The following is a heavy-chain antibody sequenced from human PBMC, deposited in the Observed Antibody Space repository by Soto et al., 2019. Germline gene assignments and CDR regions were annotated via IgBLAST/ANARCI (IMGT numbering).Heavy chain of an antibody. CDR1: GFSLSTSGVG. CDR3: AHRGCSSTSCRTRPFGY. CDR2: IYWDDDK. V-gene: IGHV2-5*02. D-gene: IGHD2-2*01. J-gene: IGHJ4*02. Sequence: QITLKESGPTLVKPTQTLTLTCTFSGFSLSTSGVGVGWIRQPPGKALEWLALIYWDDDKRYSPSLKSRLTITKDTSKNHVVLTLTNMDPVDTATYYCAHRGCSSTSCRTRPFGYWGQGTLVTVSS.